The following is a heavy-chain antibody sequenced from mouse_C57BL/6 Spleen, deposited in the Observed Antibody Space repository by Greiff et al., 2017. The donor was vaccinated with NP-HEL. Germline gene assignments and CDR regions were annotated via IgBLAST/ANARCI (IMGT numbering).Heavy chain of an antibody. Sequence: VQLQQSGPELVKPGASVKISCKASGYSFTGYYMNWVKQSPEKSLEWIGEINPSTGGTTYNQKFKAKATLTVDKSSSTAYMQLKNLTSEDSAVYYCARSGAAYWGQGTTLTVSS. CDR1: GYSFTGYY. V-gene: IGHV1-42*01. CDR2: INPSTGGT. J-gene: IGHJ2*01. CDR3: ARSGAAY. D-gene: IGHD6-1*01.